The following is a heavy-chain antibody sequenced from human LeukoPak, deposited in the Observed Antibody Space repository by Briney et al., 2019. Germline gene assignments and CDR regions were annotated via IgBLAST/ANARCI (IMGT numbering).Heavy chain of an antibody. CDR1: GFSLSTSGVG. J-gene: IGHJ4*02. V-gene: IGHV2-5*01. Sequence: SGPTLVNPTQTLTLTCTFSGFSLSTSGVGVGWIRQPPGKALEWLALIYWNDDKRYSPSLKSRLTITKDTSKTQVVLTMTNMHPVDTATYYGAHSLLMVVVPAGIGYFDYWGQGTLVTVSS. CDR3: AHSLLMVVVPAGIGYFDY. D-gene: IGHD2-2*01. CDR2: IYWNDDK.